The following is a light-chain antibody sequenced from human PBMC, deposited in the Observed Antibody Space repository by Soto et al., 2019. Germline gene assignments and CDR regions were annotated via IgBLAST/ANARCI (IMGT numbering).Light chain of an antibody. CDR3: QQYNSWPPRT. CDR1: QSVSSN. Sequence: EIVMTQSPATLSVSPGERATLSCRASQSVSSNLAWYQQKPGQAPRLLIYGASTRATGIPARFSGSGSGTDVTLTISSRQSEDFAVYYCQQYNSWPPRTVGGGTKVEIK. CDR2: GAS. J-gene: IGKJ4*02. V-gene: IGKV3-15*01.